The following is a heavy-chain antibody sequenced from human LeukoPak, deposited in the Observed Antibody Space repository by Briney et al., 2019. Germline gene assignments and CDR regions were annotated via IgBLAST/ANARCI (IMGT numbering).Heavy chain of an antibody. D-gene: IGHD3-3*01. Sequence: PGGSLRLSCAASGFNFSNYWMSWVRQAPGKGLEWVANIKGDGSEKHYVDSVKGRFTISRDNAKNFLYLQMNSLRAEDTAVYYCAREGYYDFWNGYHTGHFDYWGQGTLVTVSS. J-gene: IGHJ4*02. V-gene: IGHV3-7*01. CDR2: IKGDGSEK. CDR1: GFNFSNYW. CDR3: AREGYYDFWNGYHTGHFDY.